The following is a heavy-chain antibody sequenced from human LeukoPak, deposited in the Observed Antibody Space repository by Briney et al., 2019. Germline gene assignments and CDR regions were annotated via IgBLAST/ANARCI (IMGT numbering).Heavy chain of an antibody. J-gene: IGHJ6*02. V-gene: IGHV3-21*01. CDR1: GFTFSSYS. CDR3: ARDWGYYYYYGMDV. Sequence: GGSLRLSCAASGFTFSSYSMNWVRQAPGKGLEWVSSISSSSSYIYYADSVKGRFTISRDNAKNSLYLQMNSLRAEDTAVYYCARDWGYYYYYGMDVWGQGTAVTVSS. CDR2: ISSSSSYI. D-gene: IGHD3-16*01.